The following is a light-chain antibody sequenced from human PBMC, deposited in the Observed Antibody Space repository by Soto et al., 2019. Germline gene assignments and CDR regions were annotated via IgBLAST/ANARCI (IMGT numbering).Light chain of an antibody. J-gene: IGKJ5*01. Sequence: EIVLTQSPGTLSLSPGERATLSCRASQSVSNNYLAWYQQKPGQAPRLFIYGASNRATGIPDRLSGSGSGTDFTLTISRLEPEDFAVYYCQQYGSSPITFGQGTRPE. CDR2: GAS. CDR3: QQYGSSPIT. CDR1: QSVSNNY. V-gene: IGKV3-20*01.